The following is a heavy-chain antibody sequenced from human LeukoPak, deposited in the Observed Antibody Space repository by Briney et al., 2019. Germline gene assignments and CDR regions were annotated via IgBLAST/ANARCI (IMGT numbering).Heavy chain of an antibody. V-gene: IGHV3-23*01. CDR1: GFTFSSYA. CDR3: AKGPGDYYYYYYMDV. Sequence: PGGSLRLSCAASGFTFSSYAMSWVRQAPGKGLEWVSAISGSGGSTYYADSVKGRFTISRDNSKNTLYLQMNSLRAEDTAVYYCAKGPGDYYYYYYMDVWGKGTTVTVSS. D-gene: IGHD3-10*01. CDR2: ISGSGGST. J-gene: IGHJ6*03.